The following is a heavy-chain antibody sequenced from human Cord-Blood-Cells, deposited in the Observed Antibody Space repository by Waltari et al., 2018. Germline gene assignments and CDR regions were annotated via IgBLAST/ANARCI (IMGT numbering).Heavy chain of an antibody. CDR2: ILYDGSNN. V-gene: IGHV3-30*18. D-gene: IGHD6-13*01. CDR1: GFTFSSYG. J-gene: IGHJ4*02. CDR3: AKDYSSSWYGFDY. Sequence: QVQLVESGGGVVKPGRSLRLSCAASGFTFSSYGMHWVRQAPGKVLEWVAVILYDGSNNYYAESVKGRFTISRDNSKNTLYLQMNSLRAEDTAVYYCAKDYSSSWYGFDYWGQGTLVTVSS.